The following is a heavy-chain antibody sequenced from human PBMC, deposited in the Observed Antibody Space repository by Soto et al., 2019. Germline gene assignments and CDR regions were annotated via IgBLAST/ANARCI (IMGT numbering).Heavy chain of an antibody. J-gene: IGHJ4*02. CDR3: ATVVVTAIPTYYFDY. CDR1: GGTFSSYA. Sequence: SVKVSCKASGGTFSSYAISWVRQAPGQGLEWMGGIIPIFGTANYAQKFQGRVTITADESTSTAYMELSSLRSEDTAVYYCATVVVTAIPTYYFDYWGQGTLVTVSS. V-gene: IGHV1-69*13. D-gene: IGHD2-21*02. CDR2: IIPIFGTA.